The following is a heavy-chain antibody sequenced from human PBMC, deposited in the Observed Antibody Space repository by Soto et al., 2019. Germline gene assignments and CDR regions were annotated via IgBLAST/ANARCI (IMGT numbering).Heavy chain of an antibody. CDR1: GGSISSGDYY. J-gene: IGHJ4*02. CDR2: INHSGST. D-gene: IGHD2-2*01. Sequence: SETLSLTCTVSGGSISSGDYYWSWIRQPPGKGLEWIGEINHSGSTNYNPSPKSRVTISIDRSKNQFSLKLSSVTAADTAVYYCARVPDYWGQGILVTVSS. V-gene: IGHV4-30-2*01. CDR3: ARVPDY.